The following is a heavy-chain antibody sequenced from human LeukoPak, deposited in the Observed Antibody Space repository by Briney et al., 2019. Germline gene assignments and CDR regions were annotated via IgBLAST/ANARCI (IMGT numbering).Heavy chain of an antibody. CDR3: ARVGATPFFDY. CDR1: GGSFSGYY. D-gene: IGHD1-26*01. Sequence: SETLSLTCAVYGGSFSGYYWSWIRQPPGKGLEWIGEINHSGSTNYNPSLKSRVTISVDTSKNQFSLKLSSVTAADTAVYYCARVGATPFFDYWGQGTLVTVSS. J-gene: IGHJ4*02. V-gene: IGHV4-34*01. CDR2: INHSGST.